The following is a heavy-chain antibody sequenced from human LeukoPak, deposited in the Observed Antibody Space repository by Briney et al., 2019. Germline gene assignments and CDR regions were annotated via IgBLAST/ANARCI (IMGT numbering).Heavy chain of an antibody. D-gene: IGHD2-2*03. J-gene: IGHJ4*02. CDR1: GFTFSSYE. CDR2: ISSSGSTI. CDR3: ARDMDSPFYY. Sequence: PGGSLRLSCAASGFTFSSYEMNWVRQAPGKGLEWVSYISSSGSTIYYADFVKGRFTISRDNAKNSLYLQMNSLRAEDTAVYYCARDMDSPFYYWGQGTLVTVSS. V-gene: IGHV3-48*03.